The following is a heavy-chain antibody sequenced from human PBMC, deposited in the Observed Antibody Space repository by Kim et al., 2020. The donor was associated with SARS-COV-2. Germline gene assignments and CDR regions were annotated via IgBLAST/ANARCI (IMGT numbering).Heavy chain of an antibody. J-gene: IGHJ4*02. V-gene: IGHV3-23*01. Sequence: YYADAWGGGWTNTRDNAKNAVYLQMNSLRAEDPAIYYCAKLVVGGTASDYWGQGTLVTVSS. CDR3: AKLVVGGTASDY. D-gene: IGHD1-26*01.